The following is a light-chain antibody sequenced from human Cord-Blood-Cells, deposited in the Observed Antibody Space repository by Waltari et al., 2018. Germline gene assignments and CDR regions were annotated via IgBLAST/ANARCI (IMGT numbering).Light chain of an antibody. CDR2: EVS. V-gene: IGLV2-8*01. CDR1: SSYVGGDNY. J-gene: IGLJ1*01. Sequence: QSALTQPPPASGSPGQSVTIPCTATSSYVGGDNYVPWYQQHPGKAPKLMIYEVSKRPSGVPDRFSGSKSGNTASLTVSGLQAEDEADYYCSSYAGSNNYVFGTGTKVTVL. CDR3: SSYAGSNNYV.